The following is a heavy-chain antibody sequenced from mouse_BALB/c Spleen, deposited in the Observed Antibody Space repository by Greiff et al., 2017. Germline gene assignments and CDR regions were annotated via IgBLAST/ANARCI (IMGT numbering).Heavy chain of an antibody. V-gene: IGHV1S81*02. CDR3: TRDYYYGSSYFFYAMDY. Sequence: QVQLKQPGAELVKPGASVKLSCKASGYTFTSYYMYWVKQRPGQGLEWIGGINPSNGGTNFNEKFKSKATLTVDKSSSTAYMQLSSLTSEDSAVYYCTRDYYYGSSYFFYAMDYWGQGTSVTVSS. J-gene: IGHJ4*01. D-gene: IGHD1-1*01. CDR2: INPSNGGT. CDR1: GYTFTSYY.